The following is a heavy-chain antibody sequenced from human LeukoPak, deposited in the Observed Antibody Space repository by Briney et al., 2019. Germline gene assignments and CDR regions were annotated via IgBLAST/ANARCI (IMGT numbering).Heavy chain of an antibody. CDR2: IHHSGGT. Sequence: SETLSLTCTVPGGSISSFYWSWIRQPLGKELEWIGHIHHSGGTNYNPSLKSRVSISLDMSKNQFSLKLNSVTAADTAMYYCASGPEGRDYWGQGTLVSVSS. D-gene: IGHD1-14*01. CDR3: ASGPEGRDY. CDR1: GGSISSFY. V-gene: IGHV4-59*13. J-gene: IGHJ4*02.